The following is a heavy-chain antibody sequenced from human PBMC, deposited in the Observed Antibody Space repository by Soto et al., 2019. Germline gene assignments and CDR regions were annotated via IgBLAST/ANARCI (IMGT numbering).Heavy chain of an antibody. CDR1: GGTFSSYA. D-gene: IGHD3-22*01. Sequence: SVKVSCKASGGTFSSYAISWVRQAPGQGLEWMGGIIPIFGTANYAQKFQGRVTITADESTSTAYMELSSLRSEDTAVYYCARDRQEYYYDSSGYSFFDYWGQGTLVTVSS. CDR2: IIPIFGTA. CDR3: ARDRQEYYYDSSGYSFFDY. V-gene: IGHV1-69*13. J-gene: IGHJ4*02.